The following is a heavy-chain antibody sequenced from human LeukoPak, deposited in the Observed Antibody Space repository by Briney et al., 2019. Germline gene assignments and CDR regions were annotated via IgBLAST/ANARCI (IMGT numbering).Heavy chain of an antibody. V-gene: IGHV3-74*01. CDR2: INSDGSST. D-gene: IGHD3-22*01. J-gene: IGHJ4*02. Sequence: GGSLRLSCAASGFIFSSYWMHWVRQAPGKGLVWVSRINSDGSSTIYADSVKGRFTISRDNAKNTLYLQMNSLRAEDTAVYYCASIEYYYDSSGYYYPDDYWGQGTLVTVSS. CDR1: GFIFSSYW. CDR3: ASIEYYYDSSGYYYPDDY.